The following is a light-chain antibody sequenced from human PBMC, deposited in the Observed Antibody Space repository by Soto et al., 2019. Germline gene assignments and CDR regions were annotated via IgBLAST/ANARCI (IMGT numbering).Light chain of an antibody. CDR2: GAS. CDR1: QSVSSSY. J-gene: IGKJ3*01. Sequence: EIVLTQSPGTLSSSPGERATLSCRASQSVSSSYLAWYEQNPGQAPRLLIYGASSRPTGIPDRFSGSGSGTDFTLTISRLEPEDFAVYYCQQYGSSPGFTFGPGTKVDIK. V-gene: IGKV3-20*01. CDR3: QQYGSSPGFT.